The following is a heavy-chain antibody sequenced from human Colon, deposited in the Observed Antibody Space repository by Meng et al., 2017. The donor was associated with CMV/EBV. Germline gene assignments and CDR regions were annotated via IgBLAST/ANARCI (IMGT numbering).Heavy chain of an antibody. CDR3: ARNGYYSLES. D-gene: IGHD3-22*01. CDR1: GASLSSGHW. CDR2: MLHTGTT. V-gene: IGHV4-4*02. Sequence: SLSCAVSGASLSSGHWWSWVRQSPGQGLEWIGEMLHTGTTTYNPSLRGRVTFSLDDSKNEFSLKLSSVTAADTAVYYCARNGYYSLESWSQGTLVTVSS. J-gene: IGHJ4*02.